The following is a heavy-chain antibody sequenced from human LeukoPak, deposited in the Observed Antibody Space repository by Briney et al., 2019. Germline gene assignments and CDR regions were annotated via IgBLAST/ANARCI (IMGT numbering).Heavy chain of an antibody. CDR1: GGTFSSYA. V-gene: IGHV1-69*06. Sequence: SVKVSCKASGGTFSSYAIRWVRQAPGQGLEWMGGIIPMFGTADYVQKLQGRVTITADKSTSTAYMELSSLRSEDTAVYYCATSRSGYYYVDVWGKGTTVTISS. CDR2: IIPMFGTA. CDR3: ATSRSGYYYVDV. J-gene: IGHJ6*03.